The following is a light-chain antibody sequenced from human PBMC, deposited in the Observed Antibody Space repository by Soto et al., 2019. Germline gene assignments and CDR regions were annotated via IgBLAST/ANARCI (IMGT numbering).Light chain of an antibody. V-gene: IGLV2-14*01. CDR3: SSYTRSSSVI. J-gene: IGLJ2*01. CDR2: NVR. Sequence: QSALTQPASVSGSPGQSITISCTGTSSDIGGYNCVAWYQQHPGKAPKLMIYNVRNRPAGVSNRFSGSKSGNTASLTISLLQAEDESDYYCSSYTRSSSVIFGGGTKLTVL. CDR1: SSDIGGYNC.